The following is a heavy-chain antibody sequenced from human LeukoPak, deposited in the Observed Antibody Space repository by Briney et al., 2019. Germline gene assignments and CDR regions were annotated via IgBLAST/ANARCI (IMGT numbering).Heavy chain of an antibody. CDR3: AKARQYLMIFDY. CDR1: GFTFSSYG. D-gene: IGHD2-2*01. Sequence: GGSLRLSCAASGFTFSSYGMSWVRQAPGKGLAWVSVISGRGGSTYYADSVKGRFTISRDNSKNTLYLQMNSLRAEDTAVYYCAKARQYLMIFDYWGQGTLVTVSS. CDR2: ISGRGGST. J-gene: IGHJ4*02. V-gene: IGHV3-23*01.